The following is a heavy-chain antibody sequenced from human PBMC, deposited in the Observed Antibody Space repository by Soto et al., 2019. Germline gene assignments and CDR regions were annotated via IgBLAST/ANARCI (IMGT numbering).Heavy chain of an antibody. J-gene: IGHJ4*02. CDR1: GDTFCSYG. D-gene: IGHD6-19*01. Sequence: GGSLRLSCAASGDTFCSYGMQWVRQAPGKGLEWVAVISYDGSNKYYADSVKDRFTISRDNSKSTLYLQMNSLRADDTAVYYCVAGQYFFDYCGQGTLVTVSS. V-gene: IGHV3-30*03. CDR3: VAGQYFFDY. CDR2: ISYDGSNK.